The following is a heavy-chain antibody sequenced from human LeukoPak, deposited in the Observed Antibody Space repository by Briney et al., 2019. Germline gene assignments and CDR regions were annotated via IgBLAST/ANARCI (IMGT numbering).Heavy chain of an antibody. CDR1: GGSISSGGYS. J-gene: IGHJ5*02. D-gene: IGHD2-2*01. CDR3: ARVKCISTSCYSNWFDP. CDR2: IYHSGST. V-gene: IGHV4-30-2*01. Sequence: PSETLSLTCAVSGGSISSGGYSWSWIRQPPGKGLEWIGYIYHSGSTYYNPSLKSRVTMSVDRSKNQFSLKLSSVTAADTAVYYCARVKCISTSCYSNWFDPWGQGTLVTVSS.